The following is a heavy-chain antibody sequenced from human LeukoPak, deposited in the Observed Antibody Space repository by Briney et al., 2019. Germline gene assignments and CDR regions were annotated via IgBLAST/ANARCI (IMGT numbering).Heavy chain of an antibody. V-gene: IGHV4-39*01. CDR2: IYYSGST. CDR3: ASRPRGLRLGELSLY. CDR1: GGSISSSSYY. J-gene: IGHJ4*02. D-gene: IGHD3-16*02. Sequence: SETLSLTCTVSGGSISSSSYYWGWIRQPPGKGLEWIGSIYYSGSTYYNPSLKSRVTISVDTSKNQFSLKLSYVTAADTAVYYCASRPRGLRLGELSLYWGQGTLVTVSS.